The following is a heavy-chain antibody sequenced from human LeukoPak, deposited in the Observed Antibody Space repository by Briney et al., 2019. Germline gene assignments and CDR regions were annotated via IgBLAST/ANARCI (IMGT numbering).Heavy chain of an antibody. V-gene: IGHV3-23*01. Sequence: PGGSLRLSCAASGSTFSSYAMSWVRQAPGKGLEWVSAISGSGGSTYYADSVKGRFTISRDNSKNTLYLQMNSLRAEDTAVYYCAKVAMGYYGSGSLDYWGQGTLVTVSS. CDR1: GSTFSSYA. D-gene: IGHD3-10*01. CDR2: ISGSGGST. J-gene: IGHJ4*02. CDR3: AKVAMGYYGSGSLDY.